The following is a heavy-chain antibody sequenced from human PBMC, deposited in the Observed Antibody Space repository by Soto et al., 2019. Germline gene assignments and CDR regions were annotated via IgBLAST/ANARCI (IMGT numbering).Heavy chain of an antibody. CDR2: ISWNSGSI. CDR3: AKDVEGTYYYYYMDV. V-gene: IGHV3-9*01. J-gene: IGHJ6*03. CDR1: GFTFDDYA. Sequence: EVQLVESGGGLVQPGRSLRLSCAASGFTFDDYAMHWVRQAPGKGLEWVSGISWNSGSIGYADSVKGRFTISRDNAKNSLYLQMNSLRAEDTALYYCAKDVEGTYYYYYMDVWGKGTTVTVSS. D-gene: IGHD3-10*01.